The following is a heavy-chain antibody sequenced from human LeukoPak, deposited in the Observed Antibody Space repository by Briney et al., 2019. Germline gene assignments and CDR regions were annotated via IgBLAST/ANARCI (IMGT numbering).Heavy chain of an antibody. Sequence: PGGSLRLSCAASGFTFSNYAMSWVRQAPGKGLEWVSGISGTSGTINYAAPVKGRFTISRDNSKNTLYLQMNSLRVDDMAVCYCAKRLGDPRAFDYWGQGTLVTVSS. CDR3: AKRLGDPRAFDY. CDR1: GFTFSNYA. CDR2: ISGTSGTI. J-gene: IGHJ4*02. D-gene: IGHD2-21*02. V-gene: IGHV3-23*01.